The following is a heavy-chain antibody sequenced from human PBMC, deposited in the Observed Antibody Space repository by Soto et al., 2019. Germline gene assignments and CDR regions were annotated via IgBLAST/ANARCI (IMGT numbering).Heavy chain of an antibody. CDR3: AREHNSGYYYFDY. Sequence: QVQLVESGGGVVQPGRSLRLSCAASGFTFSSYGMHWVRQAPGKGLEWVAVIWYDGSNKYYADSVKGRFTISRDNSKNTLHLQMNSLRAEDTAVYYCAREHNSGYYYFDYWGQGTLVTVSS. CDR2: IWYDGSNK. CDR1: GFTFSSYG. V-gene: IGHV3-33*01. D-gene: IGHD3-22*01. J-gene: IGHJ4*02.